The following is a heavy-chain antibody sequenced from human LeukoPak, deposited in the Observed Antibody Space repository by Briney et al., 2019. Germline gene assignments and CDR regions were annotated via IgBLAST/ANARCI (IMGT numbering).Heavy chain of an antibody. J-gene: IGHJ3*02. CDR2: IYPGDSDT. D-gene: IGHD3-22*01. Sequence: GESLKISCKGSGYSFTSYWIGWVRQMPGKGLEWMGIIYPGDSDTRYSPSFQGQVTISADKSISTAYLQWSSLKASDTAMYYCARSRTVVISWDAFDIWGQGTMVTVSS. CDR3: ARSRTVVISWDAFDI. V-gene: IGHV5-51*01. CDR1: GYSFTSYW.